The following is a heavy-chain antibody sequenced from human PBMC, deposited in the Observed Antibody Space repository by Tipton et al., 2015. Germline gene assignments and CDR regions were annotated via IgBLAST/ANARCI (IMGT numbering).Heavy chain of an antibody. D-gene: IGHD1-26*01. CDR2: IYPGDSET. CDR1: GYISTSFW. V-gene: IGHV5-51*01. CDR3: VRRARRVGSHSYPYYFDY. J-gene: IGHJ4*02. Sequence: QLVQSGAEVKKPGESLKISCKGSGYISTSFWIGWVRQMPGKGLEWMGTIYPGDSETRYNPSFQGQVTISADKSITTAYLQWRSLKASDTAMYYCVRRARRVGSHSYPYYFDYWGQGTLVPVSS.